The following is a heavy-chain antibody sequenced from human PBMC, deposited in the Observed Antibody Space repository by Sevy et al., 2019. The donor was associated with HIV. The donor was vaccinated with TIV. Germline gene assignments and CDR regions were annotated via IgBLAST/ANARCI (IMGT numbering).Heavy chain of an antibody. Sequence: GGSLRLSCAASGFTFSKYTMSWVRQPPGKGLEWISTLSFGCGEINYADSVKGRFTISRDNSKSSVYLQMNNLRPEDTAVYYCAREGCTKPHDYWGQGTLVTVSS. CDR2: LSFGCGEI. CDR1: GFTFSKYT. CDR3: AREGCTKPHDY. J-gene: IGHJ4*02. D-gene: IGHD2-8*01. V-gene: IGHV3-23*01.